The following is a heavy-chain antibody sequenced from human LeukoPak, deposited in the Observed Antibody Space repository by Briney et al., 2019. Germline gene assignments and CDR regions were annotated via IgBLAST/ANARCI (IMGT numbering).Heavy chain of an antibody. J-gene: IGHJ4*02. CDR1: GGSFSGYY. D-gene: IGHD6-13*01. CDR2: INHSGST. CDR3: ARLRAVTRSSSWLQVRRRFDY. V-gene: IGHV4-34*01. Sequence: PSETLSLTCAVYGGSFSGYYWSWIRQPPGKGLEWIGEINHSGSTNYNPSLKSRVTISVDTSKNQFSLKLSSVTAADTAVYYCARLRAVTRSSSWLQVRRRFDYWSQGTLVTVSS.